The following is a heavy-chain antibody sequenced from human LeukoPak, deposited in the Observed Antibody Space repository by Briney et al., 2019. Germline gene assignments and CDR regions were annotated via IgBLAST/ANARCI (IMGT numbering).Heavy chain of an antibody. Sequence: SVKVSCKASGGTFSSYAISWVRQAPGQGLEWMGGIIPIFGTANYAQKFQGRVTITADESTSTAYMELSSLRSEDTAVYYCARDEAPPPGYYYYGMDVWGRGTTVTVSS. J-gene: IGHJ6*02. CDR2: IIPIFGTA. V-gene: IGHV1-69*13. D-gene: IGHD1-14*01. CDR1: GGTFSSYA. CDR3: ARDEAPPPGYYYYGMDV.